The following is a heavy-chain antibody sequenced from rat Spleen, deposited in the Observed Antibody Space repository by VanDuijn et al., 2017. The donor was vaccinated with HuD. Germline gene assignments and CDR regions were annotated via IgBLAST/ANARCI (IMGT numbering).Heavy chain of an antibody. CDR1: GFTFSNYG. V-gene: IGHV5-20*01. Sequence: EVQLVESDGGLVQPGRSMKLSCAASGFTFSNYGMAWVRQAPKKGLEWVAYISYDGGSTYYRDPVKGRFTISRDNAKSTLYLQMDSLRSEDTATYYCTTDLYYWGQGVMVTVSS. J-gene: IGHJ2*01. CDR3: TTDLYY. CDR2: ISYDGGST. D-gene: IGHD1-2*01.